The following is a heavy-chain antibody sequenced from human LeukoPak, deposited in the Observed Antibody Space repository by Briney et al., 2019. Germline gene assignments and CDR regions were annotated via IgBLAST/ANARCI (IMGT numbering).Heavy chain of an antibody. J-gene: IGHJ6*02. CDR2: IIPILGIA. D-gene: IGHD3-3*01. V-gene: IGHV1-69*04. CDR1: GGTFSSYA. CDR3: ARLRFLEWLPVGYYYGMDV. Sequence: SVKVSCKASGGTFSSYAISWVRQAPGQGLEWMGRIIPILGIANYAQKFQGRVTITADKSTSTAYMELSSLRSEDTAVYYCARLRFLEWLPVGYYYGMDVWGQGTTVTVSS.